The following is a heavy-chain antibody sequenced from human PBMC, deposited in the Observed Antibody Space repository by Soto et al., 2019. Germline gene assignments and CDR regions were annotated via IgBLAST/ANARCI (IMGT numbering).Heavy chain of an antibody. D-gene: IGHD2-15*01. J-gene: IGHJ4*02. Sequence: QVQLVESGGGVVQPGRSLRLSCAASGFTFSSYAMHWVRQAPGKGLGWVAVISYDGSNQYYADSVKGRFTISRDNSKNTLYLQMNSLRAEDTAVYYCARDWSRWDYWGQGTLVTVSS. V-gene: IGHV3-30-3*01. CDR3: ARDWSRWDY. CDR2: ISYDGSNQ. CDR1: GFTFSSYA.